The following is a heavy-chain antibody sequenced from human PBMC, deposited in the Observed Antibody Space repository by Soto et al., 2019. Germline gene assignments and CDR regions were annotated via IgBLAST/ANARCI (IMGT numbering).Heavy chain of an antibody. CDR3: ARYNSAWPVFDF. J-gene: IGHJ4*02. D-gene: IGHD6-19*01. CDR2: TYYRSKWYN. CDR1: GDSVSSNSGT. V-gene: IGHV6-1*01. Sequence: QVQLQQSGPGLVKPSQTLSLTCAISGDSVSSNSGTWNWIRQSASRGLEWLGRTYYRSKWYNDYAPPVKSPITIHPDTPMNPFSLQLSSVTPEDTAVYYCARYNSAWPVFDFWGQGTLVTVSS.